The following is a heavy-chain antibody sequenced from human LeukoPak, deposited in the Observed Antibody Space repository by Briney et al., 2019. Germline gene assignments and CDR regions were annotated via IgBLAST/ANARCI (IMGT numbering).Heavy chain of an antibody. J-gene: IGHJ6*02. CDR1: GFTFSSYA. V-gene: IGHV3-30-3*01. CDR2: ISYDGSNK. Sequence: PGGSLRLSCAASGFTFSSYAMHWVRQAPGKGLEWVAVISYDGSNKYYADSVKGRFTISRDNSKNTLYLQMNSLRAEDTAVYYCARESTPYYYGMDVWGQGTTVTVSS. CDR3: ARESTPYYYGMDV.